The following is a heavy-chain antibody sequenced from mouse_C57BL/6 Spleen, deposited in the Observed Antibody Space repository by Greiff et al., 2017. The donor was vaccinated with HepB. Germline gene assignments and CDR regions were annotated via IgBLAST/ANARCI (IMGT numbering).Heavy chain of an antibody. CDR2: ISYSGST. J-gene: IGHJ2*01. V-gene: IGHV3-1*01. CDR1: GYSITSGYD. Sequence: EVQLQQSGPGMVKPSQSLSLTCTVTGYSITSGYDWHWIRHFPGNKLEWMGYISYSGSTNYNPSLKSRISITHDTSKNHFFLKLNSVTTEDTATYYCARANLGYFDYWGQGTTLTVSS. CDR3: ARANLGYFDY.